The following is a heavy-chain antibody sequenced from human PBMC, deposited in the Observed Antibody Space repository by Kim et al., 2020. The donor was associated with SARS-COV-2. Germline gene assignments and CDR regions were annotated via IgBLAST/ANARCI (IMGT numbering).Heavy chain of an antibody. D-gene: IGHD1-26*01. J-gene: IGHJ4*02. CDR2: INHSGST. Sequence: SETLSLTCAVYGGSFSGYYWSWIRQPPGKGLEWIGEINHSGSTNYNPSLKSRVTISVDTSKNPFSLKLSSVTAADTAVYYCARGQVGATLLDYWGQGTLVTVSS. CDR3: ARGQVGATLLDY. CDR1: GGSFSGYY. V-gene: IGHV4-34*01.